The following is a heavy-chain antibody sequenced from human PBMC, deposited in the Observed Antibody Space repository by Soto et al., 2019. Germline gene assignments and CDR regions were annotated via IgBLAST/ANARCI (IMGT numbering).Heavy chain of an antibody. J-gene: IGHJ6*02. CDR2: ISGSGGST. CDR3: AKSVGATNDYGTDV. D-gene: IGHD1-26*01. Sequence: LRLSCAASGFTFSSYAMSWVRQAPGKGLEWVSAISGSGGSTYYADSVKGRFTISRDNSKNTLYLQMNSLRAEDTAVYYCAKSVGATNDYGTDVWGQGTTVTVSS. CDR1: GFTFSSYA. V-gene: IGHV3-23*01.